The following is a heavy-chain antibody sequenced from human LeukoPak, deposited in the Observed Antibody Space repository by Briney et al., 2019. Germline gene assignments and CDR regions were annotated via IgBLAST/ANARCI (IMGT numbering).Heavy chain of an antibody. J-gene: IGHJ6*03. CDR3: AKGRGWEASYYYYYMDV. V-gene: IGHV3-30*02. CDR2: IRYDGSNK. Sequence: GGSLRLSCAASGFTVSRNYMSWVRQAPGKGLEWVALIRYDGSNKYYTDSVKGRFTISRDNSKNTLYLQMNSLRAEDTAVYYCAKGRGWEASYYYYYMDVWGKGTTVTISS. D-gene: IGHD1-26*01. CDR1: GFTVSRNY.